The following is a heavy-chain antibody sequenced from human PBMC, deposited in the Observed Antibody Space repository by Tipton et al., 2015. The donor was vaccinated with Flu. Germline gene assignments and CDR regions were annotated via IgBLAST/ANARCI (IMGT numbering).Heavy chain of an antibody. V-gene: IGHV4-61*02. CDR1: DYSISSGYY. CDR2: IHTIGTT. J-gene: IGHJ6*02. D-gene: IGHD6-19*01. CDR3: ARAESSVWAGYYYGLDV. Sequence: TLSLTCTVSDYSISSGYYWGWIRQPAGKGLEWIGRIHTIGTTYYKPSLKSRVTISMDTSKNQFSLQVRSVTAADTAVYFCARAESSVWAGYYYGLDVWGQGTTVTVSS.